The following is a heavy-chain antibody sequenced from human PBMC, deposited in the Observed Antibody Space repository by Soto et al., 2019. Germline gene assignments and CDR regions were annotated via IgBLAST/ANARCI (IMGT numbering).Heavy chain of an antibody. CDR3: ARDQGQQLVLLGYYYYGMDV. Sequence: GASVKVSCKASGGTFSSYAISWVRHAPGQGLEWMGGIIPIFGTANYAQKFQGRVTITADESTSTAYMEPSRLRSEDTAVYYCARDQGQQLVLLGYYYYGMDVWGQGTTVTVSS. V-gene: IGHV1-69*13. CDR2: IIPIFGTA. J-gene: IGHJ6*02. CDR1: GGTFSSYA. D-gene: IGHD6-13*01.